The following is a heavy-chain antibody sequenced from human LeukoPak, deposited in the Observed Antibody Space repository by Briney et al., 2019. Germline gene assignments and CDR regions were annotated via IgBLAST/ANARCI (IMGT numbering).Heavy chain of an antibody. V-gene: IGHV4-39*01. D-gene: IGHD3-10*01. CDR1: GGSISSSNYY. Sequence: SETLSLTCTVSGGSISSSNYYWGWIRQPPGTGLEWIGSIYYSGYTYYNPSVESRVTISVDTSKNQFSLKLSSVTAADTAVYYCAKHYMGSYDNRGFDYWGQGSLVTVSS. J-gene: IGHJ4*02. CDR2: IYYSGYT. CDR3: AKHYMGSYDNRGFDY.